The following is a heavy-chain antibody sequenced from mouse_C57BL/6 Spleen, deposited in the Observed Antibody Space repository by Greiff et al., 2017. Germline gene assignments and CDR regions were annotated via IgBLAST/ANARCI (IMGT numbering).Heavy chain of an antibody. D-gene: IGHD1-3*01. CDR2: INPYNGCT. CDR1: GYTFTDYY. V-gene: IGHV1-19*01. J-gene: IGHJ3*01. CDR3: ARKGSSCREGFAD. Sequence: VQLQQSGPVLVKPGASVKMSCKASGYTFTDYYMNWVKQSHGKSLEWIGVINPYNGCTSYNQKFKGKATLTVDKSSSTAYMELNSLTSEDSAVYCCARKGSSCREGFADWGEVSLVTGSA.